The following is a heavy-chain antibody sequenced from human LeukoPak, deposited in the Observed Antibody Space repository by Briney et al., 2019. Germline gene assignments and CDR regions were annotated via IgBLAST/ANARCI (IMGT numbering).Heavy chain of an antibody. CDR2: IKQDGSEK. CDR3: AKDRSPYFFDY. J-gene: IGHJ4*02. CDR1: GFTCSSYW. V-gene: IGHV3-7*03. Sequence: PGGSLRLSCAASGFTCSSYWMSWVRQAPGKGLEWVANIKQDGSEKYYVDSVKGRFTIARDNAKNSLYLQMNSLRAEDTAVYYCAKDRSPYFFDYWGQGTLVTVSS.